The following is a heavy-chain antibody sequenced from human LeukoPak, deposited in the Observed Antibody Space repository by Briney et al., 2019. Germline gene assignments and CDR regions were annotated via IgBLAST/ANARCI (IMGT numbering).Heavy chain of an antibody. CDR1: GFTVSSNY. J-gene: IGHJ4*02. CDR2: IYSGGST. V-gene: IGHV3-66*02. CDR3: ARERELLFDY. D-gene: IGHD1-26*01. Sequence: GGSLRLSCAASGFTVSSNYMSWVRQAPGKGLEWVSVIYSGGSTYYADSVKGRFTITRDNSKNTLYLQMNSLRAEDTAVYYCARERELLFDYWGQGTLVTVSS.